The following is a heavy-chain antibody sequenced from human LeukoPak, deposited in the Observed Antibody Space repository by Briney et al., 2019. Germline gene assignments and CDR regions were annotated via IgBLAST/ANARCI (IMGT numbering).Heavy chain of an antibody. V-gene: IGHV3-30*18. CDR1: GFTFSTYG. Sequence: GGSLRLSCAASGFTFSTYGMHWVRQAPGKGLEWVAVISFDGLNKYSADSVKGRFTISRDNSKNTMYLQMNSLRAEDTAVYYCAKQQAGTYYGAEGWFDPWGQGTLVTVSS. CDR3: AKQQAGTYYGAEGWFDP. D-gene: IGHD3-3*01. CDR2: ISFDGLNK. J-gene: IGHJ5*02.